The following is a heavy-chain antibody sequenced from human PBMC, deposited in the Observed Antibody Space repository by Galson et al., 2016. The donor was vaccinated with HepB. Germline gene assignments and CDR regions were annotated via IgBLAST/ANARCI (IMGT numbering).Heavy chain of an antibody. D-gene: IGHD1-1*01. CDR2: ISSRSSTM. V-gene: IGHV3-48*02. J-gene: IGHJ4*02. Sequence: SLRLSCAASGFTFSSYSMNWVRQAPGKGLGWVSYISSRSSTMFYADSVKGRFIISRDNAENSLYLQMNSLRDEDTAVYYCARDRVQLEPFEYWGQGTLVTVFS. CDR1: GFTFSSYS. CDR3: ARDRVQLEPFEY.